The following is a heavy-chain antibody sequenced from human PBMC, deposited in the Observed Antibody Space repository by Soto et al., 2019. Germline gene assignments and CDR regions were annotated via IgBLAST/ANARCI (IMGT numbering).Heavy chain of an antibody. CDR3: AKSGGGSGTYDYSYGMDV. Sequence: QVQLVESGGGVVQPGRSLRLSCAASGFTFSTYGMHWVRQAPGKGLEWVAVISFDGGHIYYADSVRGRFTISRDNSKNTLYLQLSSLRAEDTAVYYCAKSGGGSGTYDYSYGMDVWGQGTTVTVSS. CDR2: ISFDGGHI. CDR1: GFTFSTYG. D-gene: IGHD3-10*01. V-gene: IGHV3-30*18. J-gene: IGHJ6*02.